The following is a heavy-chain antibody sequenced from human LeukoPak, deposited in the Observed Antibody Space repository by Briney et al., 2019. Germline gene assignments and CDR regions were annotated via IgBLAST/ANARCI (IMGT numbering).Heavy chain of an antibody. CDR2: ISWNSGSI. CDR1: GFTFSNCD. J-gene: IGHJ5*02. CDR3: AKDNSGSYGGFDP. D-gene: IGHD1-26*01. V-gene: IGHV3-9*01. Sequence: GGSLRLSCAASGFTFSNCDMHWVRQAPGRGLERVSGISWNSGSIGYADSVKGRFTISRDNAKNSLYLQMNSLRAEDTALYYCAKDNSGSYGGFDPWGQGTLVTVSS.